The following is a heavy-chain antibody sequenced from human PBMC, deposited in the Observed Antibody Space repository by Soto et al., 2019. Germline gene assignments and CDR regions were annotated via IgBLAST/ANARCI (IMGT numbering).Heavy chain of an antibody. CDR2: INHSGST. V-gene: IGHV4-34*01. CDR1: GGSFSGYY. Sequence: SETLSLTCAVYGGSFSGYYWSWIRQPPGKGLEWIGEINHSGSTNYNPSLKSRVTISADTSKNQFSLKLSSVTAADTAVYYCARGRGYCSGGSCYLNYYYYYMDAWGKGTTVTVSS. CDR3: ARGRGYCSGGSCYLNYYYYYMDA. D-gene: IGHD2-15*01. J-gene: IGHJ6*03.